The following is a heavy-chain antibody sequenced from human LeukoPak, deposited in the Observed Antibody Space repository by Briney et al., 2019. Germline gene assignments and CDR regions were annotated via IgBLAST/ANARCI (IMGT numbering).Heavy chain of an antibody. CDR3: ARALGAFDI. Sequence: SETLSLTCTVSGGSISSYYWSWIRQPPGKGLEWIGEINHSGSTNYNPSLKSRVTISVDTSKNQFSLKLSSVTAADTAVYYCARALGAFDIWGQGTMVTVSS. CDR2: INHSGST. J-gene: IGHJ3*02. CDR1: GGSISSYY. V-gene: IGHV4-34*01.